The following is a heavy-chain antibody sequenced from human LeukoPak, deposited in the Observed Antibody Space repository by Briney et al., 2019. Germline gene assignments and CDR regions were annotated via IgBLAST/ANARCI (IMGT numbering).Heavy chain of an antibody. J-gene: IGHJ6*03. V-gene: IGHV3-74*01. D-gene: IGHD2-2*01. CDR2: INNDGVST. CDR1: GFTLSSYW. CDR3: ARDQLVGVVVVPAAYINYYYYYYMDV. Sequence: GGSLGLSCATSGFTLSSYWMHWVRQVPGKGLEWLSRINNDGVSTSYADSVKGRFTISRDNAKNSLYLQMNSLRAEDTAVYYCARDQLVGVVVVPAAYINYYYYYYMDVWGKGTTVTVSS.